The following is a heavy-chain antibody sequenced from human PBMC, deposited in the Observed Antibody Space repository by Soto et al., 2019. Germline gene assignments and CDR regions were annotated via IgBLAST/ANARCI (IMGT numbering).Heavy chain of an antibody. Sequence: GGSLRLSCAASGFTFSSYAMSWVRQAPGKGLEWVSAISGSGGSTYYADSVKGRFTISRDNSKNTLYLQMNSLRAEDTAVYYCAKDNVHNGSGWYKFGGYDYWGQGTLVTVSS. V-gene: IGHV3-23*01. CDR3: AKDNVHNGSGWYKFGGYDY. CDR2: ISGSGGST. CDR1: GFTFSSYA. D-gene: IGHD6-19*01. J-gene: IGHJ4*02.